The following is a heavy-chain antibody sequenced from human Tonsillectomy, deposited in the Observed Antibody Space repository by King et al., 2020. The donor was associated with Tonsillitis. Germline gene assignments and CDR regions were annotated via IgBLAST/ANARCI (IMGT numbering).Heavy chain of an antibody. Sequence: QLQESGPGLVKPSETLSLTCSVSGGSISSTNYYWGWIRQPPGQGLEWIGSIYYSGSISYNPSLKSRVTITVDTSKNQFSLRLTSVTAADTAVYYCARSWNYAFDSWGQGIQVTVS. V-gene: IGHV4-39*01. D-gene: IGHD1-7*01. CDR3: ARSWNYAFDS. CDR1: GGSISSTNYY. CDR2: IYYSGSI. J-gene: IGHJ5*01.